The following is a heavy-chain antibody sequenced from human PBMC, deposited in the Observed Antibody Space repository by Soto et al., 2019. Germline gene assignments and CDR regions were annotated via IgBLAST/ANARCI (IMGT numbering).Heavy chain of an antibody. Sequence: QVQLVESGGGVVQPGRSLRLSCAASGFTFSSYGMHWVRQAPGKGLEWVAVISYDGSNKYYADSVKGRFTISRDNSKNTLYLQMNSLRAEDTAVYYCAKPEGYWGQGTLVTVSS. J-gene: IGHJ4*02. CDR1: GFTFSSYG. V-gene: IGHV3-30*18. CDR3: AKPEGY. CDR2: ISYDGSNK.